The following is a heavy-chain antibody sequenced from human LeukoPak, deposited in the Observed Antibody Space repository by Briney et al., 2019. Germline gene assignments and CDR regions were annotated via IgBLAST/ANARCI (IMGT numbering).Heavy chain of an antibody. CDR2: INPNSGGT. Sequence: ASVKVSCKDSGYTFTGYYMHWVRQAPGQGLEWMGWINPNSGGTNYAQKFQGRVTMTRDTSISTAYMELSRLRSDDTAVYYCARAQSGYDPEDDNWFDPWGQGTLVTVSP. J-gene: IGHJ5*02. CDR1: GYTFTGYY. CDR3: ARAQSGYDPEDDNWFDP. D-gene: IGHD5-12*01. V-gene: IGHV1-2*02.